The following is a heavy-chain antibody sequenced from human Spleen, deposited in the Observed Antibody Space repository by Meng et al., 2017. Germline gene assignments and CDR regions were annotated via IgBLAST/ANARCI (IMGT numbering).Heavy chain of an antibody. CDR2: FYHAGST. CDR3: ARIPDYDTSAS. D-gene: IGHD3-22*01. CDR1: GGSIRNSDYY. V-gene: IGHV4-39*07. Sequence: QLRLQEPGPRLVKSPETLSPTCTVSGGSIRNSDYYWGWIRQPPGKGLEWIGSFYHAGSTYYSPSLRSRVTISVDASKNQFSLSVISVTAADTAVYYCARIPDYDTSASWGQGTLVTVSS. J-gene: IGHJ5*02.